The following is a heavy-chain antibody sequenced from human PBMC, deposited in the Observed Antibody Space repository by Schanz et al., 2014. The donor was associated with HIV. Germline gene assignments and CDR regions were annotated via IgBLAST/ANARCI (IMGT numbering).Heavy chain of an antibody. D-gene: IGHD3-22*01. J-gene: IGHJ4*02. Sequence: QVRLQQWGAGLLKPSETLSLTCAVYGGSFSGHYWSWIRQPPGKGLEWIGQINHNENTNYNPSLKRRVPISLDPSKTQFSLKLISVTAADTAVYYCARDNDPYYYDSSGYYDRLFDYWGQGTLVTVSS. CDR3: ARDNDPYYYDSSGYYDRLFDY. V-gene: IGHV4-34*02. CDR2: INHNENT. CDR1: GGSFSGHY.